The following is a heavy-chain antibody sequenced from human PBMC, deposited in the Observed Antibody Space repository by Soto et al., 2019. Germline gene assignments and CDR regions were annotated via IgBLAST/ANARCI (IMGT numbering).Heavy chain of an antibody. D-gene: IGHD3-22*01. V-gene: IGHV3-30*03. J-gene: IGHJ4*02. CDR2: ISYDGSNE. Sequence: QVQLVESGGGVVQPGRSLRLSCAGSRFTFSSYGMHWVRQAPGKVLEWVAHISYDGSNEHYVDSVKGRFTISRDNSKNTLYLQMNSLRAEDTAVYYCATDTYYHDRSGYYIFDDWGQGTLVTVSS. CDR3: ATDTYYHDRSGYYIFDD. CDR1: RFTFSSYG.